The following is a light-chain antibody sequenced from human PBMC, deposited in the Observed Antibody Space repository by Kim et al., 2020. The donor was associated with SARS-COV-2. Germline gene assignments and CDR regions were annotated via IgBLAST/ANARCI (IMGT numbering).Light chain of an antibody. CDR1: SLRNYY. Sequence: ALGQTVRITCQGDSLRNYYASWYQLKPGQAPVVVIYGKNNRPSGIPDRFSGSSSGSTASLTITGAQAEDEADYYCNSRDSSTNHLVFGGGTKLTVL. J-gene: IGLJ2*01. CDR2: GKN. CDR3: NSRDSSTNHLV. V-gene: IGLV3-19*01.